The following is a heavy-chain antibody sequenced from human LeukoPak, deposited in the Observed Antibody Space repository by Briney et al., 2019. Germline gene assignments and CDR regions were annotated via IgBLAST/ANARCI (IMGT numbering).Heavy chain of an antibody. J-gene: IGHJ4*02. V-gene: IGHV4-34*01. Sequence: SETLSLTCAVYGGSFSGYYWSWIRQPPGKGLEWIGEINHSGSTNYNPSLKGRVTISVDTSKNQFSLKLSSVTAADTAVYYCARGYSRRLDDSSGYLDYWGQGTLVTVSS. CDR3: ARGYSRRLDDSSGYLDY. CDR2: INHSGST. CDR1: GGSFSGYY. D-gene: IGHD3-22*01.